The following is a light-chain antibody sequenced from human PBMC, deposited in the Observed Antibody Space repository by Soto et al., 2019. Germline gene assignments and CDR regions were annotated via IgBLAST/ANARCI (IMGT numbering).Light chain of an antibody. J-gene: IGKJ5*01. CDR1: QDISNY. Sequence: DIQMTQSPSTLSASVGGRVTITCQASQDISNYLNWYQQKPGKAPKLPIYDASNLETVVPSRFSGSGSGTDFTFTISSLQPEDIATYYCQQYDNLPPSITFGQGTRLEIK. CDR2: DAS. V-gene: IGKV1-33*01. CDR3: QQYDNLPPSIT.